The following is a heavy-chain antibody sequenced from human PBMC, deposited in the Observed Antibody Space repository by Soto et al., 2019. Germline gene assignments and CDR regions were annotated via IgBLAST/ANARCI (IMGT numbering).Heavy chain of an antibody. Sequence: QVQLVQSGAEEKKPGASVKVSCKASGYTFTNYDMHWVRQAPGQRLEWMGWINAGNGNTKYSQRLQGRVTITGDTSAGRAYMELSSLRSKDTAGYYCARADSNYYYYYGMDVWGQGTTVTVSS. CDR2: INAGNGNT. CDR3: ARADSNYYYYYGMDV. CDR1: GYTFTNYD. V-gene: IGHV1-3*05. J-gene: IGHJ6*02. D-gene: IGHD6-13*01.